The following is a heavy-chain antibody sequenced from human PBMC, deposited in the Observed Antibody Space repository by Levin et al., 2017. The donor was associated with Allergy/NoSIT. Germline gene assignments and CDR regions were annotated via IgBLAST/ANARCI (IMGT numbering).Heavy chain of an antibody. Sequence: ASVKVSCKASRYIFSDYFIHWVRQAPGQGLEWMGWINPHSGDTKYAQEFQGRVTITRVTSISTAYMELTSLTSDDPAVYYCARDLYNDDSVCGYWGQGNLVNVCS. CDR2: INPHSGDT. J-gene: IGHJ4*02. CDR1: RYIFSDYF. CDR3: ARDLYNDDSVCGY. V-gene: IGHV1-2*02. D-gene: IGHD3-22*01.